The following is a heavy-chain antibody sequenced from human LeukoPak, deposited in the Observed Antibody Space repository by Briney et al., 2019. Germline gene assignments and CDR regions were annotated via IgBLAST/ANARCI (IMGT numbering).Heavy chain of an antibody. CDR2: INHSGST. CDR3: ARARRIAAAVPRPNWFDP. J-gene: IGHJ5*02. V-gene: IGHV4-34*01. CDR1: GGSFSGYY. Sequence: PSETLSLTCAVYGGSFSGYYWSWIRQPPGKGLEWIGEINHSGSTNYNPSLKSRVTISVDTSKNQFSLKLSSVTAADTAVYYCARARRIAAAVPRPNWFDPWGQGTLSPSPQ. D-gene: IGHD6-13*01.